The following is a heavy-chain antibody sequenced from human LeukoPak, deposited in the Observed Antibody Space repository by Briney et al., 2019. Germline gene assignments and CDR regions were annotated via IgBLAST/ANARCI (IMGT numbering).Heavy chain of an antibody. CDR1: DGSISSSSYY. V-gene: IGHV4-39*07. J-gene: IGHJ4*02. CDR2: IYYSGTT. CDR3: ARMGYYYNFDY. Sequence: SETLSLTCTVSDGSISSSSYYWVWIRQSPGKELEWIGNIYYSGTTYYNPSLKSRVTISLDTSKNQFSLRMTSVTAADTAVYYCARMGYYYNFDYWGQGTLVTVSS. D-gene: IGHD3-22*01.